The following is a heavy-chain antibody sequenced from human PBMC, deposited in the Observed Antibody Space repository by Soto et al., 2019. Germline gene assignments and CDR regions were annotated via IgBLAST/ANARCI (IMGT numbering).Heavy chain of an antibody. CDR2: INHSGST. CDR3: ARGVDTAMGTDY. V-gene: IGHV4-34*01. CDR1: GGSFSGYY. J-gene: IGHJ4*02. D-gene: IGHD5-18*01. Sequence: QVQLQQWGAGLLKPSETLSLTCAVYGGSFSGYYWNWIRQPPGKGLEWIGEINHSGSTNYNPSLKSRVTISVDTSKNQFSLKLSSVTAADPAVYYCARGVDTAMGTDYWGQGTLVTVSS.